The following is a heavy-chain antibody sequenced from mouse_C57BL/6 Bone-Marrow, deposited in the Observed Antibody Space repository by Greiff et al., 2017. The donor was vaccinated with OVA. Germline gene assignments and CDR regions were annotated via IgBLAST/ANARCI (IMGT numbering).Heavy chain of an antibody. J-gene: IGHJ1*03. D-gene: IGHD2-3*01. CDR3: ARDPYDGYPYWYFDV. CDR2: SRNKANDYTT. CDR1: GFTFSDFY. Sequence: EVKLVESGGGLVQSGRSLRLSCATSGFTFSDFYMEWVRQAPGKGLEWIAASRNKANDYTTEYSASVKGRFIVSRDTSQSILYLQMNALIAQDTAIYYCARDPYDGYPYWYFDVWGTGTTVTVSS. V-gene: IGHV7-1*01.